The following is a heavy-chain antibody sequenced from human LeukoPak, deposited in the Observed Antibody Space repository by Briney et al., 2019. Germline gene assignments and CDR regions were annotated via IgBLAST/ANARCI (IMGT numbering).Heavy chain of an antibody. CDR1: GGSISSSSYY. V-gene: IGHV4-39*07. CDR3: ASETRGFDY. D-gene: IGHD3-10*01. CDR2: VYYSRST. Sequence: SETLSLTCTVSGGSISSSSYYWGWIRQPPGKGLEWIGGVYYSRSTYYNPSLKCRSTISVATTQNQFSLKLSSVTAADTAVYYCASETRGFDYWGQGTLVTVSS. J-gene: IGHJ4*02.